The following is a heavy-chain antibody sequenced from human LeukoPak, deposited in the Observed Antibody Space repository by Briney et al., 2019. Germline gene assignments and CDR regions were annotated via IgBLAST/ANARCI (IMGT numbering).Heavy chain of an antibody. CDR2: INPSGGST. Sequence: ASVKVSCKASGYTFTSYYMHWVRQAPGQGLEWMGIINPSGGSTSYAQKFQGRVTMTRDTSTSTVYMELSSLRSDDTAVYYCARLNLLRYFDWLLYGLDYWGQGTLVTVSS. D-gene: IGHD3-9*01. CDR3: ARLNLLRYFDWLLYGLDY. V-gene: IGHV1-46*01. J-gene: IGHJ4*02. CDR1: GYTFTSYY.